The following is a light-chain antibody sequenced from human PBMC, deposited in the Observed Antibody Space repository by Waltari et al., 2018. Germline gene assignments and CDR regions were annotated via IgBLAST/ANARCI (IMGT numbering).Light chain of an antibody. J-gene: IGLJ2*01. CDR1: SSAAGGYNS. CDR2: DVS. CDR3: SSYTSSSTLV. V-gene: IGLV2-14*01. Sequence: QSCRAQPASVSGTPGRSITNSCTGHSSAAGGYNSITWYPQHPGKAPKLMLYDVSKRPSVVSNRFSGSKSGNTASLTISGLQAEDEADYYCSSYTSSSTLVFGGGTKLTVL.